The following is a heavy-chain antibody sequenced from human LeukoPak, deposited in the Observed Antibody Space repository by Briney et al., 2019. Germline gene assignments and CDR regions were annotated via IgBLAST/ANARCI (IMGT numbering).Heavy chain of an antibody. Sequence: GGSLRLSCAASGFTFDDYAMHWVRQAPGKGLEWVSLISWDGGSTYYADSVKGRFTISRDNSKNSLYLQMNSLRAEDTALYYCAKGISAAGTHYMDVWGKGTTVTVSS. V-gene: IGHV3-43D*03. D-gene: IGHD6-13*01. CDR2: ISWDGGST. CDR1: GFTFDDYA. CDR3: AKGISAAGTHYMDV. J-gene: IGHJ6*03.